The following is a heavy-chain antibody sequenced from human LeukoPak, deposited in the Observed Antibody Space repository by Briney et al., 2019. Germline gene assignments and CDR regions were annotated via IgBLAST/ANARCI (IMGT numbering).Heavy chain of an antibody. Sequence: PSETLSLTCTVSGGSISSYYWSWIRRPPGKGLEWIGYIYYSGSTNYNPSLKSRVTISVDTSKNQFSLKLSSVTAADTAVYYCARHILGYLYFDYWGQGTLVTVSS. CDR3: ARHILGYLYFDY. D-gene: IGHD3-22*01. CDR2: IYYSGST. CDR1: GGSISSYY. J-gene: IGHJ4*02. V-gene: IGHV4-59*08.